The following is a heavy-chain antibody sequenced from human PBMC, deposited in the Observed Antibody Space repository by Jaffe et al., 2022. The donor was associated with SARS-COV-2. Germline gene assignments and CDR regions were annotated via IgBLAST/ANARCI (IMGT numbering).Heavy chain of an antibody. D-gene: IGHD3-3*02. CDR2: IKQDGGDK. CDR1: GFTFSRYW. Sequence: EVQLVESGGGLVQPGGSLRLSCAGSGFTFSRYWMNWVRQTPGKGLEWVANIKQDGGDKKYADSVKGRFTISRDNARSSVYLQMDSLRAEDTAIYYCARDSGISIKWTEAFDTWGRGTRVTVSS. V-gene: IGHV3-7*01. J-gene: IGHJ3*02. CDR3: ARDSGISIKWTEAFDT.